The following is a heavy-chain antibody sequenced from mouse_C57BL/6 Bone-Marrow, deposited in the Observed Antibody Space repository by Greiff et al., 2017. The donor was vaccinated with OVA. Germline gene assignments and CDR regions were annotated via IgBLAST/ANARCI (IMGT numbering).Heavy chain of an antibody. CDR1: GYSFTGYF. CDR2: INPYNGDT. D-gene: IGHD2-4*01. Sequence: VQLKQSGPELVKPGDSVKISCKASGYSFTGYFMNWVMQSHGKSLEWIGRINPYNGDTFYNQKFKGKATLTVDKSSSTAHMELRSLTSEDSAVYYCARLGGIYYDYDGFAYWGQGTLVTVSA. CDR3: ARLGGIYYDYDGFAY. J-gene: IGHJ3*01. V-gene: IGHV1-20*01.